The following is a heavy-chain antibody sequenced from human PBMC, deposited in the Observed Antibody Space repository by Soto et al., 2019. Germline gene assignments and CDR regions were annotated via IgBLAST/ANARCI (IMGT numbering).Heavy chain of an antibody. V-gene: IGHV5-51*01. CDR3: AXXXGXESTWXDX. CDR1: GYSFTSYW. D-gene: IGHD2-2*01. CDR2: IYPGDSDT. Sequence: LKISCKGSGYSFTSYWIGWVRQMPGKGLEWMGIIYPGDSDTRYSPSFQGQVTISADKSISTAHLQGSSLKASDTAMYYCAXXXGXESTWXDXXXQGTLVTVSS. J-gene: IGHJ4*02.